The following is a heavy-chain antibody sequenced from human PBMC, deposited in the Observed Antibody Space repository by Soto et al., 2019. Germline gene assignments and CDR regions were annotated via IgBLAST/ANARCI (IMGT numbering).Heavy chain of an antibody. J-gene: IGHJ5*02. D-gene: IGHD1-26*01. CDR1: GGSISSSNYY. CDR3: ATQEVGGSYVYTFDP. CDR2: IYYSGST. V-gene: IGHV4-39*01. Sequence: QLQLQESGPGLVKPAETLSLTCTVSGGSISSSNYYCGWIRQPPGKGLEWIGSIYYSGSTYYNPSLKCRVTISVDTSKNQFSLKLGSVTAADTAVYYCATQEVGGSYVYTFDPWGQGTLVTVSS.